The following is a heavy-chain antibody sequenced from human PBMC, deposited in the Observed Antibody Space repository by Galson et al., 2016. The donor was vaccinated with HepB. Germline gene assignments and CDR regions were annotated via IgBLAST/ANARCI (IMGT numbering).Heavy chain of an antibody. CDR3: ARVGAIWYSSSRSAYCDY. V-gene: IGHV3-7*04. CDR1: GFTFSRYW. D-gene: IGHD6-13*01. Sequence: SLRLSCAASGFTFSRYWMGWVRQAPGKGLEWVANIKEDGREEYYVDSVKGRFAISRDNAKNSLYLQMNSLRAEDTAVYYCARVGAIWYSSSRSAYCDYWGQGILVTVSS. J-gene: IGHJ4*02. CDR2: IKEDGREE.